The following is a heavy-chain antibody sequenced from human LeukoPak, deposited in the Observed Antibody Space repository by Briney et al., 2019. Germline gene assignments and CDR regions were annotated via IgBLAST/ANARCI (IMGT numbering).Heavy chain of an antibody. J-gene: IGHJ5*02. Sequence: ASVKASCKASGYTFTSYYMHWVRQAPGQGLEWMGIINPSGGSTSYAQKFQGIVTMTRDTSTSTVYMELSSLRSEDTAVYYCARDGSYDSSGNWFDPWGQGTLVTISS. D-gene: IGHD3-22*01. CDR2: INPSGGST. CDR1: GYTFTSYY. CDR3: ARDGSYDSSGNWFDP. V-gene: IGHV1-46*01.